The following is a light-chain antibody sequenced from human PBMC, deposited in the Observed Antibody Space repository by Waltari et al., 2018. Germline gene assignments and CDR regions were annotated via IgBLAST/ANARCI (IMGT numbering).Light chain of an antibody. Sequence: DIQMTQSPSSLSASVGDRVTITCQASQGVTKYVNWYQQKPGEAPNLLIYAASNLETGVPSRVSGSGFGTDFSFTISSLQPEDVGTYFCQQYDNLPVTFGGGTKVEIK. CDR2: AAS. J-gene: IGKJ4*01. CDR3: QQYDNLPVT. CDR1: QGVTKY. V-gene: IGKV1-33*01.